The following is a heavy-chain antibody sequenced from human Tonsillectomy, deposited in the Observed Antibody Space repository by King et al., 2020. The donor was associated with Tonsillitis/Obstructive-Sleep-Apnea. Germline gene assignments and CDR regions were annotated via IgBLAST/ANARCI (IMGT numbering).Heavy chain of an antibody. D-gene: IGHD1-26*01. CDR1: GASISRSSYY. Sequence: QLQESGPGLVKPSETLSLTCTVSGASISRSSYYWGWIRQPPGKGLEWIGSIYYSGSTYYNPSLKSRVTISVDTSKNQFSLKVNSVTAADTAGDFCAKVVGAGPSWDFGLWGRCPLVTGSS. J-gene: IGHJ2*01. CDR3: AKVVGAGPSWDFGL. CDR2: IYYSGST. V-gene: IGHV4-39*01.